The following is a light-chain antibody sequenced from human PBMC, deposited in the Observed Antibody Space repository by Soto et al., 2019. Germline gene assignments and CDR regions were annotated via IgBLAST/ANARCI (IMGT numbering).Light chain of an antibody. CDR2: GAS. Sequence: ETVLTQSPGTLSVSPGESATLSCRASQSVSSSYLAWYQQKRGQAPRLLIYGASSRATGVPDRFTGSGSGTDFTLTITRLEHEDFAVYFCQQYRRSSITFGQGTRLEIK. V-gene: IGKV3-20*01. J-gene: IGKJ5*01. CDR1: QSVSSSY. CDR3: QQYRRSSIT.